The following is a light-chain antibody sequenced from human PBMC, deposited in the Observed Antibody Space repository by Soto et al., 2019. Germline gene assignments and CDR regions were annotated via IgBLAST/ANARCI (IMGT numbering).Light chain of an antibody. CDR1: QSISSY. J-gene: IGKJ1*01. CDR2: AAS. V-gene: IGKV1-5*01. Sequence: EIQNTKSPSSLSASVRDRVTITCRASQSISSYLNWYQQKPGKAPKLLIYAASTLQSGVPSRFSGSGSGTEFTLTISSLQPDDFATYYCQHYNSYSEAFGQGTNVDI. CDR3: QHYNSYSEA.